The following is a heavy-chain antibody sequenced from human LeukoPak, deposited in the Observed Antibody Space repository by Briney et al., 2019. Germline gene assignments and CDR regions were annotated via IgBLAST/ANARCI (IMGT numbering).Heavy chain of an antibody. CDR1: GYTFTSYG. CDR3: ARGIAVAGMHYYYGMDV. V-gene: IGHV1-18*01. Sequence: GASVKVSCKASGYTFTSYGISWVRQAPGQGLEWMGWISAYNGNTNYAQKLQVRVTMTTDTSTSTAYMELRSLRSDDTAVYYCARGIAVAGMHYYYGMDVWGQGTTVTVSS. J-gene: IGHJ6*02. D-gene: IGHD6-19*01. CDR2: ISAYNGNT.